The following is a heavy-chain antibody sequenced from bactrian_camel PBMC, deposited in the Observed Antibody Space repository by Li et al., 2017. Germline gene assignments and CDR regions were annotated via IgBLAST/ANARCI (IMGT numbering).Heavy chain of an antibody. CDR3: AARGPYCYTKLSVADPTY. CDR2: VYLGAGGST. J-gene: IGHJ4*01. Sequence: DVQLVESGGGSVQTGGSLRLSCVVSGVTDSRNSMGWFRQGPGKEREAVAGVYLGAGGSTYYADSVKGRFSLSQDNAKNAVYLQMNDLKPEDTAMYYCAARGPYCYTKLSVADPTYWGQGTQVTVS. V-gene: IGHV3S40*01. D-gene: IGHD2*01. CDR1: GVTDSRNS.